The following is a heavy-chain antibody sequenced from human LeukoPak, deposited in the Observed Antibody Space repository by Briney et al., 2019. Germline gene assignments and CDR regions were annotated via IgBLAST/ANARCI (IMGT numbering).Heavy chain of an antibody. J-gene: IGHJ4*02. CDR2: IIPIFGTA. CDR1: GGTFSSNA. V-gene: IGHV1-69*13. Sequence: ASVKVSCKASGGTFSSNAISWVRQAPGQGLEWMGGIIPIFGTANYAQKFQGRVTITADESTSTAYMELSSLRSEDTAVYYCARLGRKWDGFDYWGQGTLVTVSS. D-gene: IGHD1-26*01. CDR3: ARLGRKWDGFDY.